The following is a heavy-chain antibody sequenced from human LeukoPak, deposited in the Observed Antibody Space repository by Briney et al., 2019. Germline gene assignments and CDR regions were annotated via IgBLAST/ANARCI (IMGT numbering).Heavy chain of an antibody. Sequence: ASVKVSCKASGYTFADYHMHWVRQAPGQGLEWMGIINPSSAGTSYAQKFQGRVAVTRDTSTSTVYVEVSSLTSEDTAVYYCAREGDDYSFDHWGQGTLVTVSS. CDR1: GYTFADYH. J-gene: IGHJ4*02. CDR3: AREGDDYSFDH. D-gene: IGHD5-24*01. V-gene: IGHV1-46*01. CDR2: INPSSAGT.